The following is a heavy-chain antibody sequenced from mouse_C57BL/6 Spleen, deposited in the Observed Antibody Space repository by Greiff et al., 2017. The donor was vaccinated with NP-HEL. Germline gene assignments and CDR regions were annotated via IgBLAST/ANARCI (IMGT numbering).Heavy chain of an antibody. D-gene: IGHD2-3*01. CDR3: ARVRERNGYYDYAMDY. J-gene: IGHJ4*01. CDR1: GYTFTSYW. Sequence: VQLQQSGAELAKPGASVKLSCKASGYTFTSYWMHWVKQRPGQGLEWIGYINPSSGYTKYNQKFKDKATLTADKSSSTAYMQLSSLTYEDSAVYYCARVRERNGYYDYAMDYWGQGTSVTVSS. V-gene: IGHV1-7*01. CDR2: INPSSGYT.